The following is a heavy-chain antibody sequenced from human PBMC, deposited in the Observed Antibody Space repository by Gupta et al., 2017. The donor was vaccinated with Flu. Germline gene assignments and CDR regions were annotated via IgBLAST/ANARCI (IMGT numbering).Heavy chain of an antibody. J-gene: IGHJ6*02. CDR2: INPNSGGT. D-gene: IGHD6-6*01. Sequence: QVQLVQSGAEVKKPGASVKVSCKASGYAFTGYYMHWVRQAPGQGLEWMGWINPNSGGTNYAQKFQGRVTMTRDTSISTAYMELSRLRSDDTAVYYCARDGIAARRLYYGMDVWGQGTTVTVSS. CDR3: ARDGIAARRLYYGMDV. V-gene: IGHV1-2*02. CDR1: GYAFTGYY.